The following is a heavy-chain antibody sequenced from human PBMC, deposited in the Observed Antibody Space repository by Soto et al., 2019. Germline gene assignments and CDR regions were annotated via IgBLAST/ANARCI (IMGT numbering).Heavy chain of an antibody. CDR1: GYSFSSYA. CDR3: ARDLVPGYTGFSDY. Sequence: ASVKVSCKASGYSFSSYAMHWVRQAPGQRLEWMGWINAGNGNTKYAQKVQGRVTMTTDTSTSTAYMELRSLTSDDTAVYYCARDLVPGYTGFSDYWGQGTLVTVSS. V-gene: IGHV1-3*01. CDR2: INAGNGNT. D-gene: IGHD5-12*01. J-gene: IGHJ4*02.